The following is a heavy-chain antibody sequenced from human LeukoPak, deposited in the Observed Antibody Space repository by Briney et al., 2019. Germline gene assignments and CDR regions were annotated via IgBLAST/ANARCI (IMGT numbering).Heavy chain of an antibody. J-gene: IGHJ3*02. D-gene: IGHD2-15*01. Sequence: SVKVSCKASGGIFISYTINWMRQGPGQGLEWMGRIISIHGTTHYSQKFQDRVTITADKSTGTAYMELSSLRSEDTGVYYCALNDNRMVAASGVFIWGQGTMVTVSS. CDR2: IISIHGTT. CDR1: GGIFISYT. CDR3: ALNDNRMVAASGVFI. V-gene: IGHV1-69*08.